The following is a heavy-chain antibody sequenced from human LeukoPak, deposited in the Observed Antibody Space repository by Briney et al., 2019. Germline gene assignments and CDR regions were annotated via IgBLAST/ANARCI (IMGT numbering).Heavy chain of an antibody. V-gene: IGHV1-69*05. CDR1: GGTFSSYA. CDR3: ARDNYAGANWFDP. CDR2: IIPIFGTA. Sequence: SVKVSCKASGGTFSSYAISWVRQAPGQGLEWMGGIIPIFGTANYAQKFQGRVTITTDESTSTAYMELSSLRSEDTAVYYCARDNYAGANWFDPWGQGTPVTVSS. J-gene: IGHJ5*02. D-gene: IGHD1-7*01.